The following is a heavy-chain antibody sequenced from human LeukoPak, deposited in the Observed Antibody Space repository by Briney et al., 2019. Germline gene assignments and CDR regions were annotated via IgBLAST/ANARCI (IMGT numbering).Heavy chain of an antibody. J-gene: IGHJ4*02. Sequence: GGSLRLSCAASEFTVSSNYMSWVRQAPGKGLEWVSVIYSGGSTYYADSVKGRFTISRDNSKNTLYLQMNSLRAEDTAVYYCARDVEMGFDYWGQGTLVTVSS. D-gene: IGHD5-24*01. CDR1: EFTVSSNY. CDR3: ARDVEMGFDY. V-gene: IGHV3-53*01. CDR2: IYSGGST.